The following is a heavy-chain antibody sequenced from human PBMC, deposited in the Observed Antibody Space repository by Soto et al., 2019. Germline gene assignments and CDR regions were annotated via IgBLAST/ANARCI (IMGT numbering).Heavy chain of an antibody. CDR3: ARVPPWGDSGSFYIQHYDS. V-gene: IGHV1-3*01. CDR2: INVGSGNT. CDR1: GNSFVTYA. J-gene: IGHJ4*02. Sequence: ASVKVSCKSSGNSFVTYAIHWVRQAPGQRLQWMGWINVGSGNTKYAQDFQGRVTFTRDNAATTTFMELSSLRSEDAAVYYCARVPPWGDSGSFYIQHYDSWGQGTLVTVSS. D-gene: IGHD3-10*01.